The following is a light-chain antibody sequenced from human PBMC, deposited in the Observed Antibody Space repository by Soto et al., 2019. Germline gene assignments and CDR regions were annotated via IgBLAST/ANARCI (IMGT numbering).Light chain of an antibody. CDR2: DVN. V-gene: IGLV2-14*01. CDR3: SSYTTGSLYV. Sequence: QAASVSGSPGQSIAISCTGTSSDVGAYNYVSWYQQHPGKAPKVMIYDVNNRPSGVSDRFSGSKSGNTASLTISGLQADDEADYYCSSYTTGSLYVFGSGTKLTVL. CDR1: SSDVGAYNY. J-gene: IGLJ1*01.